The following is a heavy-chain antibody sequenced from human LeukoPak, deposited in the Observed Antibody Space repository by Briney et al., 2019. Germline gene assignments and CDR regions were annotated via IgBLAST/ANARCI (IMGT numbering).Heavy chain of an antibody. V-gene: IGHV3-7*05. D-gene: IGHD3-22*01. CDR1: GFTFSTYW. J-gene: IGHJ5*02. CDR2: IKHDGSQK. Sequence: GGSLRLSCAASGFTFSTYWMSWVRQVPGKGLEWVANIKHDGSQKFYADSVKGRFTISRDNSKNTLYLQMNSLRAEDTAVYYCARVTYYYDSSGPPDWFDPWGQGTLVTVSS. CDR3: ARVTYYYDSSGPPDWFDP.